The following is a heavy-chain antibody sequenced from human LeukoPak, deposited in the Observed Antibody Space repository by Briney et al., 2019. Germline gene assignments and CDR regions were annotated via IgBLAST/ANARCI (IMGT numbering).Heavy chain of an antibody. J-gene: IGHJ4*02. D-gene: IGHD3-10*01. CDR1: GGTFSSYA. Sequence: SVKVSCKASGGTFSSYAISWVRQAPGQGLEWMGGIIPIFGTANYAQKFQGRVTITADESTSTAYMELSSLRSEDTAVYYCARERVGRSPGDFDYWGQGTLVTVSS. V-gene: IGHV1-69*13. CDR2: IIPIFGTA. CDR3: ARERVGRSPGDFDY.